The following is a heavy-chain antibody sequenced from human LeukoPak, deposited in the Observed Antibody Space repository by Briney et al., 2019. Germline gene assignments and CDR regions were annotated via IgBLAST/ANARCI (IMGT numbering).Heavy chain of an antibody. D-gene: IGHD3-22*01. J-gene: IGHJ4*02. V-gene: IGHV3-21*01. CDR2: ISTSGRYI. Sequence: GGSLRLSCAASGFTFDDYTMSWVRQAPGKGLEWVSSISTSGRYIYYAASVKGRFTISRDNANNSLYLQMNSLRAEDTAVYYCARGHYDSSGQSDYWGQGTLVTVSS. CDR3: ARGHYDSSGQSDY. CDR1: GFTFDDYT.